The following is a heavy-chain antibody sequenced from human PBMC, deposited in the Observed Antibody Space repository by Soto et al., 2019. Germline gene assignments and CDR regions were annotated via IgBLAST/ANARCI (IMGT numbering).Heavy chain of an antibody. CDR3: AKGAYYDSSGYYFYWYFDL. CDR2: ISGSGGST. Sequence: GGSLRLSCAASGFTFSSYAMSWVRQAPGKGLEWVSAISGSGGSTYYADSVKGRFTISRDNSKNTLYLQMNSLRAEDTAVYYCAKGAYYDSSGYYFYWYFDLWGRGTLVTVSS. CDR1: GFTFSSYA. D-gene: IGHD3-22*01. J-gene: IGHJ2*01. V-gene: IGHV3-23*01.